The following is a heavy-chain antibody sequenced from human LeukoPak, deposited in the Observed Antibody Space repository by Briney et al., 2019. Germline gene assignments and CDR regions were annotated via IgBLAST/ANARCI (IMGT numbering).Heavy chain of an antibody. CDR1: GYTFINYG. Sequence: ASVTVSCTASGYTFINYGINWVRQAPGQGLEWMGWISAYNGNTNYAQSLQGRVTMTTDTSTSTVYMEMRSLTSDDTAVYYCARDLDQYNGRFGGFGHDFWGQGTLVTVSS. CDR2: ISAYNGNT. V-gene: IGHV1-18*01. CDR3: ARDLDQYNGRFGGFGHDF. J-gene: IGHJ4*02. D-gene: IGHD3-10*01.